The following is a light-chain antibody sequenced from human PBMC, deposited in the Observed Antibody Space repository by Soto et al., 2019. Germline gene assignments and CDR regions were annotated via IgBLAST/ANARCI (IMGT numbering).Light chain of an antibody. J-gene: IGLJ1*01. Sequence: QSVLPQPASVSGSPGQSITISCTRTSSDIGDYNYVSWYQQRPGKAPKLMIYDVSNRPSGVSNRFSGSKSGSTASLTISGLQAEDEAEYYCSSYASSSTIYVFGTGTKVTVL. V-gene: IGLV2-14*01. CDR2: DVS. CDR3: SSYASSSTIYV. CDR1: SSDIGDYNY.